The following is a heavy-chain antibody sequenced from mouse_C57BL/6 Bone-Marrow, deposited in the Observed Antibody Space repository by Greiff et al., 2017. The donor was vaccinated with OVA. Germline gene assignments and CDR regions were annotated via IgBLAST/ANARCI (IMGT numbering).Heavy chain of an antibody. V-gene: IGHV1-59*01. J-gene: IGHJ2*01. CDR1: GYTFTSYW. D-gene: IGHD1-1*01. Sequence: QVQLQQPGAELVRPGTSVKLSCKASGYTFTSYWMHWVKQRPGQGLEWIGVIDPSDSYTNSNQKFKGKATLTVDTSSSTAYLQLSSLTSEDSAVYYGAREGGITTVVAFDYWGQGTTLTVSS. CDR3: AREGGITTVVAFDY. CDR2: IDPSDSYT.